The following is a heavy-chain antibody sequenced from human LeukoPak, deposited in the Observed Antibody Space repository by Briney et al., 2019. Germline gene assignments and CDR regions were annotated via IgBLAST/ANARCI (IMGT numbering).Heavy chain of an antibody. V-gene: IGHV3-23*01. Sequence: GSLRLSCAASGFTFSSYAMSWVRQAPGKGLEWVSVISGSGGSTYYADSVKGRFTISRDNSKNTLYLQMNSLRAEDTAVYYCAKDRYNWNDAFDYWGQGTLVTVSS. CDR2: ISGSGGST. J-gene: IGHJ4*02. D-gene: IGHD1-20*01. CDR1: GFTFSSYA. CDR3: AKDRYNWNDAFDY.